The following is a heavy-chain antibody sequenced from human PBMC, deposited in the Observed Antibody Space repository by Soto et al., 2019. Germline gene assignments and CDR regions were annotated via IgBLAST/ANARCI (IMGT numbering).Heavy chain of an antibody. CDR1: GGTFSSYG. D-gene: IGHD7-27*01. V-gene: IGHV1-69*13. Sequence: ASVKVSCKPSGGTFSSYGINWLRQAPGQGPEWMGGSTPIFGTANCAKKFQGRVTITADESTSTAYMELSTLRSEDTAVYFCAKLGSVGWFDPWGQGTRVTVSS. CDR3: AKLGSVGWFDP. CDR2: STPIFGTA. J-gene: IGHJ5*02.